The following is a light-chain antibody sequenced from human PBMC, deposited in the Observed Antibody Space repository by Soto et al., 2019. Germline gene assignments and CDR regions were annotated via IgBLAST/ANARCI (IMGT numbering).Light chain of an antibody. V-gene: IGKV3-11*01. CDR2: YAS. CDR3: QQRGRWLT. CDR1: QSVSAR. J-gene: IGKJ4*01. Sequence: EIVMTQSPVTLSVSPGERATLSCRASQSVSARVAWYQQKSGQAPRLLFSYASTRATGVPARFSGSGSETDFTLTISSLEPEDFAVYFCQQRGRWLTFGGGTKVDI.